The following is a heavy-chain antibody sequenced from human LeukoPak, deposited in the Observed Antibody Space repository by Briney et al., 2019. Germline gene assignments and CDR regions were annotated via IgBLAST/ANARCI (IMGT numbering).Heavy chain of an antibody. Sequence: PGGSLRLSCAASGFTFSSYAMHWVRQAPGKGLEWVAVISDDGSNKYYADSVKGRFTISRDNSKNTLYLQMNSLRAEDTAVYYCAKDLTMLYYYDSSGYPDYWGQGTLVTVSS. CDR3: AKDLTMLYYYDSSGYPDY. J-gene: IGHJ4*02. V-gene: IGHV3-30*04. CDR2: ISDDGSNK. D-gene: IGHD3-22*01. CDR1: GFTFSSYA.